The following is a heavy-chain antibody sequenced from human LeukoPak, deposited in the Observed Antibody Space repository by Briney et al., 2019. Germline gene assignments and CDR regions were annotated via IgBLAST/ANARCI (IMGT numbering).Heavy chain of an antibody. J-gene: IGHJ6*02. CDR3: AREDCDFWSGYYYYGMDV. D-gene: IGHD3-3*01. V-gene: IGHV3-21*01. CDR1: GFTFSSYS. CDR2: ISSSSSYI. Sequence: GGSLRLSCAASGFTFSSYSMNWVRQAPGKGPEWVSSISSSSSYIYYADSAKGRFTISRDNAKNSLYLQMNSLRAEDTAVYYYAREDCDFWSGYYYYGMDVWGQGTTVTVSS.